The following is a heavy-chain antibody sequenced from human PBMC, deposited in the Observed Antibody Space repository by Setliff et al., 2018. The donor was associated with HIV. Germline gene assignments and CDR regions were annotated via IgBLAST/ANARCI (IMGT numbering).Heavy chain of an antibody. J-gene: IGHJ4*02. D-gene: IGHD2-15*01. Sequence: ASVKVSCKASGYTFTSYYMHWVRQAPGQGLEWMGIINPSGGSTICAQKFQGRVTMTRDTSTSTVYMELSSLRSEDTAVYYCARDGVVVVAASNYYFDYWGQGTLVTV. CDR2: INPSGGST. CDR1: GYTFTSYY. V-gene: IGHV1-46*01. CDR3: ARDGVVVVAASNYYFDY.